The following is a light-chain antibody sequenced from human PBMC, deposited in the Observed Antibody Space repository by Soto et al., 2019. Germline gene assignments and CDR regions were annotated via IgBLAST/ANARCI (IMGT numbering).Light chain of an antibody. Sequence: EIVMTQSSSTPFFTPGDRATPSSRASQSVSSNVAWYQQKPGQAPRLLIYDASTRATGIPARFSGSGSGTEFTLTISSLQSEDFAVYYCQQYKKWPRTFGHGTKVDIK. J-gene: IGKJ1*01. CDR3: QQYKKWPRT. V-gene: IGKV3-15*01. CDR1: QSVSSN. CDR2: DAS.